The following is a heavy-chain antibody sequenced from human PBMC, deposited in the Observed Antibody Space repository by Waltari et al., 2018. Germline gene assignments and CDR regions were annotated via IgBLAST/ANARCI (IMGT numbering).Heavy chain of an antibody. CDR2: IIPILGIA. CDR3: ARDGYSYGTGDY. CDR1: GVTFSSYA. D-gene: IGHD5-18*01. Sequence: QVQLVQSGAEVKKPGSSVKVSCKASGVTFSSYAISWVRQAPGQGLEWMGGIIPILGIANYAQKFQGRVTITADKSTSTAYMELSSLRSEDTAVYYCARDGYSYGTGDYWGQGTLVTVSS. J-gene: IGHJ4*02. V-gene: IGHV1-69*10.